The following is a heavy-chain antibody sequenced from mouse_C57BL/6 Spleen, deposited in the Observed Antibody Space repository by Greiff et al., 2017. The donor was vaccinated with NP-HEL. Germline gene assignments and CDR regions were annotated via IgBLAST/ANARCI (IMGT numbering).Heavy chain of an antibody. CDR2: IDPSDSYT. J-gene: IGHJ1*03. CDR3: ARSGGGSSHWYFDV. V-gene: IGHV1-50*01. Sequence: QVQLKQPGAELVKPGASVKLSCKASGYTFTSYWMQWVKQRPGQGLEWIGEIDPSDSYTNYNQKFKGKATLTVDTSSSTAYMQLSSLTSEDSAVYYCARSGGGSSHWYFDVWGTGTTVTVSS. D-gene: IGHD1-1*01. CDR1: GYTFTSYW.